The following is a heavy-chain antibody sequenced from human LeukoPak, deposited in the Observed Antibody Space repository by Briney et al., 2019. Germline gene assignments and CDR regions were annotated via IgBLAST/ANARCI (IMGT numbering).Heavy chain of an antibody. CDR2: VSGSGGST. D-gene: IGHD6-6*01. Sequence: GGSLRLSCVASGVTINSQAMSWVREAPGKGLEWVSAVSGSGGSTYYADSLQGRFTISRDNSKNTLYLQMNSLKVEDTAVYYCAREATAPRPLSTDYYYYMDVWGKGTTVTVSS. CDR3: AREATAPRPLSTDYYYYMDV. V-gene: IGHV3-23*01. J-gene: IGHJ6*03. CDR1: GVTINSQA.